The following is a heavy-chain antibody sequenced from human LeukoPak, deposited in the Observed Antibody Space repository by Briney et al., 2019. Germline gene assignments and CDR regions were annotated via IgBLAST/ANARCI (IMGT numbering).Heavy chain of an antibody. CDR2: IYYSGST. Sequence: SETLSLTCTVSSGSISSYYWSWIRQPPGKGLEWIGYIYYSGSTNYNPSLKSRVTISVDTSKNQFSLKLSSVTAADTAVYYCARHDYGATRDYWGQGTLVTVSS. J-gene: IGHJ4*02. D-gene: IGHD4-17*01. CDR3: ARHDYGATRDY. CDR1: SGSISSYY. V-gene: IGHV4-59*01.